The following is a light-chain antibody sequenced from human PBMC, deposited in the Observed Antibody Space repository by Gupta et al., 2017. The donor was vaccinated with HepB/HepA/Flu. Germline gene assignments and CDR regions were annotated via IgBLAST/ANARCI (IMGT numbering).Light chain of an antibody. Sequence: DIVMTQSPDSLAVSLGERATINCKSSQSVLYSSNNKNYLAWYQQKPGQPPKLLFYWASTRESGVPDRFSGSGSGTDFTLTISSLQAEDVAVYYCQQEDSTLLTFGRGTKVDIK. V-gene: IGKV4-1*01. CDR1: QSVLYSSNNKNY. CDR3: QQEDSTLLT. J-gene: IGKJ4*01. CDR2: WAS.